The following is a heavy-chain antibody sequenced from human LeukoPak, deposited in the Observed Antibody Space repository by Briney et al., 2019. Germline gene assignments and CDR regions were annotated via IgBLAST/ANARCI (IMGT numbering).Heavy chain of an antibody. CDR3: ARVDIVVVVAATLGAFDI. CDR2: IYYSGST. Sequence: SETLSLTCTVSAFSVSSGNYYWRSLRQPPGKVLGRIGYIYYSGSTNYNPSLKSRVTISVDTSKNQFSLKLSSVTAADTAVYYCARVDIVVVVAATLGAFDIWGQGTMVTVSS. V-gene: IGHV4-61*01. CDR1: AFSVSSGNYY. D-gene: IGHD2-15*01. J-gene: IGHJ3*02.